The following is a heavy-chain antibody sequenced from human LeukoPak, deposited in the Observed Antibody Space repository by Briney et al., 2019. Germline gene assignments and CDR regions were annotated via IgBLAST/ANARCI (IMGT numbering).Heavy chain of an antibody. CDR3: ARSGTGYEKAFFDY. D-gene: IGHD5-12*01. CDR2: ISSSSSNI. V-gene: IGHV3-11*06. J-gene: IGHJ4*02. CDR1: GFTFSDYY. Sequence: GGSLRLSCAASGFTFSDYYMSWVRQAPGMGLEWVSFISSSSSNINYADSVKGRFTISRDNAKNSLYLQMNSLRAEDTAVYYCARSGTGYEKAFFDYWGQGTLVTVSS.